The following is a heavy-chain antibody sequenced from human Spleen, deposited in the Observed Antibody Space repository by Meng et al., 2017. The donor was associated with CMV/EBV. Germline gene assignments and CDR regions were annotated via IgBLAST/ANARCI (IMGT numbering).Heavy chain of an antibody. V-gene: IGHV4-34*01. CDR3: ASAPQGIAVAGTGAVDY. D-gene: IGHD6-19*01. Sequence: GGSFSGYYWSWIRQPPGKGLEWIGEINHSGSTNYNPSLKSRVTISVDTSKNQFSLKLSSVTAADTAVYYCASAPQGIAVAGTGAVDYWGQGTLVTVSS. J-gene: IGHJ4*02. CDR1: GGSFSGYY. CDR2: INHSGST.